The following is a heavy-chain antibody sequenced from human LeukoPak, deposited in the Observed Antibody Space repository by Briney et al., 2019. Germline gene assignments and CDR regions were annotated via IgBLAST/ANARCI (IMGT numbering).Heavy chain of an antibody. CDR1: GFTFSSYG. V-gene: IGHV3-33*01. CDR2: IWFDGSNQ. J-gene: IGHJ4*02. CDR3: AREERGYSYALLY. D-gene: IGHD5-18*01. Sequence: GGSLRLSCAASGFTFSSYGMHWLRQAPGKGLEGVAVIWFDGSNQYYADSVKGRFTISRDNSKNTLYLEMNSLRDEDTAVFYCAREERGYSYALLYWGQGTLVTVSS.